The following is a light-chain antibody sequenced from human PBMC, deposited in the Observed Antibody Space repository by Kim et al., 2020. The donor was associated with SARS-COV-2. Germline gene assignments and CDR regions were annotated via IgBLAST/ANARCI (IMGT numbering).Light chain of an antibody. V-gene: IGKV1-5*03. J-gene: IGKJ1*01. CDR3: QQYNIYWT. Sequence: DIQMTQSPSTLSASVGDRVTITCRASQTISSWLAWYQQKPGKPPKLLIYKASSLESGVPSRFSGSGSGTEFTLTISSLQPDDFATYYCQQYNIYWTFGQGTKVEI. CDR1: QTISSW. CDR2: KAS.